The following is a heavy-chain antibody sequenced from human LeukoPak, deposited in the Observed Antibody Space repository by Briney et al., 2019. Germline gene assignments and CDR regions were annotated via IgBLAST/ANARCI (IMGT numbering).Heavy chain of an antibody. J-gene: IGHJ4*02. CDR1: GFTFSSYS. Sequence: PGGSLRLSCAASGFTFSSYSMNWVRQAPGKGLEWVANIKQDESEKYYVDSVKGRFTISRDNVKNSLYLQMNNLRAEDTAVYYCARVLDSSTSRYQSLKYWGQGTLVTVSS. CDR3: ARVLDSSTSRYQSLKY. CDR2: IKQDESEK. D-gene: IGHD2-2*01. V-gene: IGHV3-7*01.